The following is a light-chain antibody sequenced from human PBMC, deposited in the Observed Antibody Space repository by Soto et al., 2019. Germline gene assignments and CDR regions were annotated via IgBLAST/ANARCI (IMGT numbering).Light chain of an antibody. CDR2: KAS. CDR1: QSISSW. CDR3: QQYNSSPT. Sequence: DIQMTQSPSTLSASVGDRVTITCRASQSISSWLAWYQQKPGKAPKLLIYKASSLESGVPSRFSGSGSGTEFHLTISSLQPDDFATYYCQQYNSSPTFGQGTKVEIK. J-gene: IGKJ1*01. V-gene: IGKV1-5*03.